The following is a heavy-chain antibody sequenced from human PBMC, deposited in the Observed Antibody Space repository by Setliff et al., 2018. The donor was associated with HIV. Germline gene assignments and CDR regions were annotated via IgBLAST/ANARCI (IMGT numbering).Heavy chain of an antibody. D-gene: IGHD3-10*01. CDR3: ARARTGVTMVRGAMSF. CDR2: ISYDGSSE. J-gene: IGHJ4*02. V-gene: IGHV3-30*04. Sequence: SLTISCAASGFSFSTYAMHWVRQAPGKGLEWVSVISYDGSSESYADSVKGRFTISRDNSKNTLYLQMNSLGPEDTAVYYCARARTGVTMVRGAMSFWGQGTLVTVSS. CDR1: GFSFSTYA.